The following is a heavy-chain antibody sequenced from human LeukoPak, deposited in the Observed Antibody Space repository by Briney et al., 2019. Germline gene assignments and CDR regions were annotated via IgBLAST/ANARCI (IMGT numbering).Heavy chain of an antibody. CDR3: AKDNDLWNSYDRGRGLGY. CDR2: ISGSGGST. J-gene: IGHJ4*02. CDR1: GFTFSSYA. Sequence: QPGGSLRLSCAASGFTFSSYAMSWVRQAPGKGLEWVSAISGSGGSTYYADSVKGRFTISRDNSKSTLYLQTNSLRAEDTAVYYCAKDNDLWNSYDRGRGLGYWGQGTLVTVSS. V-gene: IGHV3-23*01. D-gene: IGHD3-3*01.